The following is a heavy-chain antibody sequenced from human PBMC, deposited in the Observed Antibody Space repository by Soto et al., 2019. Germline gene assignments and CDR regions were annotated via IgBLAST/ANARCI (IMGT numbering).Heavy chain of an antibody. D-gene: IGHD6-6*01. CDR3: ARDVQSIAASGPRYYFDY. J-gene: IGHJ4*02. CDR1: GYTFTGYY. CDR2: INLNSGGT. Sequence: ASVKVSCKASGYTFTGYYMHWVRQAPGQGLEWMGWINLNSGGTNYAQKFQGWVTMTRDTSISTAYMELSRLRSDNTAVYYCARDVQSIAASGPRYYFDYWGQGTLVTVSS. V-gene: IGHV1-2*04.